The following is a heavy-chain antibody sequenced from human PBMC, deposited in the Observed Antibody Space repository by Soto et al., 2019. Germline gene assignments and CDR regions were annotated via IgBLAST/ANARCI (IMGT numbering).Heavy chain of an antibody. V-gene: IGHV1-69*01. J-gene: IGHJ6*02. Sequence: QVQLVQSGAAVSKPGSSVKVSCQASGGTFGIYAIGWVRLAPGPGLEWMGGIIPAFGTTKNAQKVQPKVDMTADESTNKVYMELRGLRFYDTAVYYCARVPSQMLYGPTRNGMDVWGQGTTLIVSS. CDR3: ARVPSQMLYGPTRNGMDV. CDR2: IIPAFGTT. D-gene: IGHD2-2*02. CDR1: GGTFGIYA.